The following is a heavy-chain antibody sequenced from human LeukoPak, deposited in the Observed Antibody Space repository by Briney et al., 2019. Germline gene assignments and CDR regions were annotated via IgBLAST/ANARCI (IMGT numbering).Heavy chain of an antibody. CDR3: ASLTSQYDY. CDR1: GLTFSNYW. Sequence: GGSLRLSCAASGLTFSNYWMQWVRQAPGKGLVWVSRTNNDGSITTYADSVKGRLTISRDNAKNTLYLQMNSLRAEDTAVYYCASLTSQYDYWGLGTLVTVSS. CDR2: TNNDGSIT. J-gene: IGHJ4*02. D-gene: IGHD3-10*01. V-gene: IGHV3-74*01.